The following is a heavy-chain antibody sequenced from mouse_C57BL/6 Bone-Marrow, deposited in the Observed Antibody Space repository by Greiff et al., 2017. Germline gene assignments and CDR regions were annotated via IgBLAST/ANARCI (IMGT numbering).Heavy chain of an antibody. J-gene: IGHJ2*01. V-gene: IGHV1-82*01. CDR2: IYPGDGDT. Sequence: VQLQQSGPELVKPGASVKISCKASGYAFSSSWMNWVKQRPGKGLEWIGRIYPGDGDTNYNGKFKGKATLTADKSSSTAYMQLSSLTSEDSAVYFCARHYYFLFDYWGQGTTLTVSS. CDR3: ARHYYFLFDY. D-gene: IGHD1-1*01. CDR1: GYAFSSSW.